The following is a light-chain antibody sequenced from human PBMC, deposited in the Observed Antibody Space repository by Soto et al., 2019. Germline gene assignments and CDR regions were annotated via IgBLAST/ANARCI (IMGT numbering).Light chain of an antibody. V-gene: IGLV2-8*01. Sequence: QSVLTQPPSASGSPGQSVTISCTGTSSDVGGYKYVSWYQQHPGKAPKLMIFEVNKRPSGVPDRFSGSKSGNTASLTVSGLQAEDDAGYYCSSYAGINNLGVFGTGTKLTVL. CDR3: SSYAGINNLGV. CDR2: EVN. CDR1: SSDVGGYKY. J-gene: IGLJ1*01.